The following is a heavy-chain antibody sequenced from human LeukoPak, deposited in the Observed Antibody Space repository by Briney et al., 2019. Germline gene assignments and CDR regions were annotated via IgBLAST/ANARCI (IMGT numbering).Heavy chain of an antibody. D-gene: IGHD3-10*01. V-gene: IGHV4-34*01. Sequence: SETLSLTCAVYGGSFGGYYWSWIRQPPGKGLEWIGEINHSGSTNYNPSLKSRVTISVDTSKNQFSLKLSSVTAADTAVYYCARGRPYYGSGSQRLNYFDYWGQGTLVTVSS. CDR3: ARGRPYYGSGSQRLNYFDY. CDR2: INHSGST. J-gene: IGHJ4*02. CDR1: GGSFGGYY.